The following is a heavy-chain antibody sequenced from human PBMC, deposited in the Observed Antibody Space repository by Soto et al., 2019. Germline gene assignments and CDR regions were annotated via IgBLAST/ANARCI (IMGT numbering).Heavy chain of an antibody. CDR1: GFTFSSYS. CDR2: ISSSSSYI. D-gene: IGHD4-17*01. CDR3: AREVGDYGEYYFYY. V-gene: IGHV3-21*01. J-gene: IGHJ4*02. Sequence: AGGSLGLCCAASGFTFSSYSMNWVRQAPGKGLEWVSSISSSSSYIYYADSVKGRFTISRDNAKNSLYLQMNSLRAEDTAVYYCAREVGDYGEYYFYYWGQGTLVTVSS.